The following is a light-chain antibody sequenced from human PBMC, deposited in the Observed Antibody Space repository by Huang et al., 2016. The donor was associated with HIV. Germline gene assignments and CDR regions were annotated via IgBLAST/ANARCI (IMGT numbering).Light chain of an antibody. Sequence: EILMTQSPATLSASPGERATLSCRASHSVGSNLAWYQQKLGQPPRLRIYSAFIRATGISARFSGSGSGTEFTLTISSLQSEDFAVYYCQQYNNWPLTFGGGTNVEIK. CDR3: QQYNNWPLT. CDR1: HSVGSN. J-gene: IGKJ4*01. V-gene: IGKV3-15*01. CDR2: SAF.